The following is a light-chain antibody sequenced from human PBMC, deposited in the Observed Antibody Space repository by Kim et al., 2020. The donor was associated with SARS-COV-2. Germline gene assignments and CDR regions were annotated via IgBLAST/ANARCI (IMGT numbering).Light chain of an antibody. CDR3: QVWDSGSDHVI. V-gene: IGLV3-21*02. J-gene: IGLJ2*01. CDR2: DDS. Sequence: APGQTAKITCGGNNIGSKNVHWYLQGPGQAPVLVIYDDSDRPSGTPERFSGSNSGNTATLTINRVAAGDEADYYCQVWDSGSDHVIFGGGTQLTVL. CDR1: NIGSKN.